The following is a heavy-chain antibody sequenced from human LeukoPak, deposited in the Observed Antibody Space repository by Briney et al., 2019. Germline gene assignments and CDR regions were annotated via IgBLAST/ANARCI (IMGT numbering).Heavy chain of an antibody. CDR1: GGSISSYY. CDR3: ARDQSHSSSWYTPD. Sequence: PSETLSLTCTVSGGSISSYYWSWIRQPAGKGLEWIGRIYTSGSTNYNPSLKSRVTMSVDTSKNQFSLKLSSVTAADTAVYYCARDQSHSSSWYTPDWGQGTLVTVSS. V-gene: IGHV4-4*07. D-gene: IGHD6-13*01. CDR2: IYTSGST. J-gene: IGHJ4*02.